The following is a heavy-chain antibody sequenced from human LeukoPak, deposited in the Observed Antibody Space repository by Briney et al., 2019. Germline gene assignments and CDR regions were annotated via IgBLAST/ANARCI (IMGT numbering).Heavy chain of an antibody. CDR3: ARGKDWGPY. Sequence: ASVKVSCKASGYTFTSYYMHWVRQAPGQGLEWMGWINPNSGGTNSAQKFQGRVTMTRDTSISTAYMELSRLTSDDTAVYYCARGKDWGPYWGQGTLVTVSS. D-gene: IGHD7-27*01. CDR1: GYTFTSYY. V-gene: IGHV1-2*02. J-gene: IGHJ4*02. CDR2: INPNSGGT.